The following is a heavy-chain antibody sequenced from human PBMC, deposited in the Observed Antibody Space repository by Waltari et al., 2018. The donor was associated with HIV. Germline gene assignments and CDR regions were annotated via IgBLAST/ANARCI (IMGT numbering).Heavy chain of an antibody. J-gene: IGHJ5*02. CDR2: IYSTGST. V-gene: IGHV4-4*07. Sequence: QVHLQESGPGLVKPSETLSLICTVSGGSFSRYYWNWIRQPAGKGLEWIGRIYSTGSTNYNPSLKSRVTMSVDTYNNQIFLRLNSGTAADTAVYYCARNLWFGDFRWFDPWGQGTLVTVSS. CDR1: GGSFSRYY. D-gene: IGHD3-10*01. CDR3: ARNLWFGDFRWFDP.